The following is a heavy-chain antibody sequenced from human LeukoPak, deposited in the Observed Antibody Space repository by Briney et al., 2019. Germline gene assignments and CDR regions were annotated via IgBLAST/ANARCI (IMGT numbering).Heavy chain of an antibody. D-gene: IGHD6-19*01. CDR3: ARDTAVAGTWYFDL. V-gene: IGHV4-59*01. Sequence: SETLSLTCTVSGGSISSYYWSWIRQPPGKGLEWIGYIYYSGSTNYNPSLKSRVTISVDTSKNQFSLELSSVTAADTAVYYCARDTAVAGTWYFDLWGRGTLVTVSS. CDR2: IYYSGST. CDR1: GGSISSYY. J-gene: IGHJ2*01.